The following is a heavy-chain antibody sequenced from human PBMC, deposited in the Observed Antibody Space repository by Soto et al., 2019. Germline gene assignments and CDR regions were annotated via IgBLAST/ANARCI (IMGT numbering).Heavy chain of an antibody. CDR1: GYTFTSHD. Sequence: QVQLVQSGAEVKKPGASVKVSCKASGYTFTSHDINWMRQTTGQVLEWMGWRNPNSGQTNSAQKFQGRVTRTRDTSINTAYMELTNLRSEDTAIYYCASDMSTTWGQGTLVTVSS. V-gene: IGHV1-8*01. J-gene: IGHJ5*02. CDR2: RNPNSGQT. CDR3: ASDMSTT. D-gene: IGHD2-2*01.